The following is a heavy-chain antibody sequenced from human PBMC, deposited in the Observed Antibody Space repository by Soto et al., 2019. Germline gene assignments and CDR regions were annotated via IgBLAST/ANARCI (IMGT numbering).Heavy chain of an antibody. V-gene: IGHV3-23*01. CDR2: ISGSGGST. CDR3: AKGSNQYTSGSFDT. CDR1: GFTFSTYA. D-gene: IGHD6-19*01. Sequence: EVQLLESGGGLVQPGGSLRLSCAVSGFTFSTYAMSWVRQDPEKGLEWVSGISGSGGSTYYADSVKGRFTISRDNSKNTPYLQMNSLRAEDTAVYYCAKGSNQYTSGSFDTWGQGSLVSVSP. J-gene: IGHJ4*02.